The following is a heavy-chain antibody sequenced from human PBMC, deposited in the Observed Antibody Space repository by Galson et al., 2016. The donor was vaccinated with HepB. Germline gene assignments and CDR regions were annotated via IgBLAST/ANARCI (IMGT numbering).Heavy chain of an antibody. V-gene: IGHV4-61*01. CDR3: ARVRLGLLHFDS. CDR1: GGSVNRGNDY. Sequence: SLTCTVSGGSVNRGNDYWNWIRQPPGKGLEWIGYIYKSGFTNYNPSLESRVTISGDTSENQFALKLSSVTAADTAVYYCARVRLGLLHFDSWGQGSLVTVSS. J-gene: IGHJ4*02. CDR2: IYKSGFT. D-gene: IGHD2-21*01.